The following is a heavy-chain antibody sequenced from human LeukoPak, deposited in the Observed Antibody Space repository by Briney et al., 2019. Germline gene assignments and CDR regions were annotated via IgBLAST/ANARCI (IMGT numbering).Heavy chain of an antibody. J-gene: IGHJ4*02. Sequence: GGSLRLSCAVSGFTFSSYAMNWVRRAPRKGLEWVSAISGSGGSIGYADSVKGRFTISRDNAKNSLYLQMNSLRAEDTALYYCAKAAGSIAVAGPDYWGQGTLVTVSS. CDR2: ISGSGGSI. D-gene: IGHD6-19*01. CDR1: GFTFSSYA. V-gene: IGHV3-23*01. CDR3: AKAAGSIAVAGPDY.